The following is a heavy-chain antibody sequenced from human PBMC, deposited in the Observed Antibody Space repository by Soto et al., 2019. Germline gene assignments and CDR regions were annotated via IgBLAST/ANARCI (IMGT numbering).Heavy chain of an antibody. J-gene: IGHJ6*02. D-gene: IGHD6-6*01. CDR3: ARDLRAARYCYYYYGMDV. V-gene: IGHV3-33*01. Sequence: PGGSLRLSCAASGFTFSSYGMHWVLQAPGKGLEWVAVIWYDGSNKYYADSVKGRFTISRDNSKNTLYLQMNSLRAEDTAVYYCARDLRAARYCYYYYGMDVWGQGTTVTVSS. CDR2: IWYDGSNK. CDR1: GFTFSSYG.